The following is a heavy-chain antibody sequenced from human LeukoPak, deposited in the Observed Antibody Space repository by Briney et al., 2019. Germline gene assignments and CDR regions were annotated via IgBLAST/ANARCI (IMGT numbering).Heavy chain of an antibody. D-gene: IGHD1-7*01. V-gene: IGHV6-1*01. Sequence: SQTLSLTCAISGDSVSSNSAAWNWIRQSPSRGLEWLGRTYYRSRWYNDYAVSVKSRMSISPDTSRNQFSLQLDSVTPEDTAVYYCARLDANFADFWGQGTLVTVSS. CDR3: ARLDANFADF. CDR1: GDSVSSNSAA. J-gene: IGHJ4*02. CDR2: TYYRSRWYN.